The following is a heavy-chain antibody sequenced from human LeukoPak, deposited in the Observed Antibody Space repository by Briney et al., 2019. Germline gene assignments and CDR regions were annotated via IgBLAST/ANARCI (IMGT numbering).Heavy chain of an antibody. CDR3: ARHFAGTRGVYFDY. J-gene: IGHJ4*02. CDR1: GGSISYYY. D-gene: IGHD3-10*01. V-gene: IGHV4-59*08. Sequence: KPSETLSLTCTVSGGSISYYYWSWIRQPPGKGLEWIGYIYYSGSTNYNPSLKSRVTMSVDTSKNQFSLKLSSVTAADTAVYCCARHFAGTRGVYFDYWGQGTLVTVSS. CDR2: IYYSGST.